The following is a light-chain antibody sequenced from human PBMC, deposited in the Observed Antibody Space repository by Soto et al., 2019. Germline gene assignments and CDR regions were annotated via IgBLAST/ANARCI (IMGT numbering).Light chain of an antibody. Sequence: EIVLTQSPGTLSLSPGEGITLSCRASQTVSKNYLAWYQQKPGQAPRLLIYAASTRATGIPDRFSGSGSGTDFTLTISRLEPEDFAVFYCQQYAVSPITFGQGTRLEIK. CDR3: QQYAVSPIT. J-gene: IGKJ5*01. V-gene: IGKV3-20*01. CDR2: AAS. CDR1: QTVSKNY.